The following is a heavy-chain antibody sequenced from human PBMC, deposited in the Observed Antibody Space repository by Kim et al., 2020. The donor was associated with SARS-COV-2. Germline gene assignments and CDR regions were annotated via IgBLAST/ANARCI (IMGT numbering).Heavy chain of an antibody. CDR1: GFTFSNAW. V-gene: IGHV3-15*01. CDR3: TTVNFDWVMGFDAFDI. Sequence: GGSLRLSCAASGFTFSNAWMSWVRQAPGKGLEWVGRIKSKTDGGTTDYAAPVKGRFTISRDDSKNTLYLQMNSLKTEDTAVYYCTTVNFDWVMGFDAFDIWGQGTMVTVSS. D-gene: IGHD3-9*01. J-gene: IGHJ3*02. CDR2: IKSKTDGGTT.